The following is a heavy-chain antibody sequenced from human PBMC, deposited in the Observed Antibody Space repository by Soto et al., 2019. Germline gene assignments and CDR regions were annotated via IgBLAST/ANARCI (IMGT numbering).Heavy chain of an antibody. Sequence: QVQLQESGPGLVKPSQTLSLTCTVSGGSISSGDYYWSWIRQHPGKGLEWIGYIYYSGSTYYNPSLKSRVTRSVDPSKNQFSRKLSSVTAADTAVYYCARVRSSGWDAFDIWGQGTMVTVSS. V-gene: IGHV4-31*03. J-gene: IGHJ3*02. CDR3: ARVRSSGWDAFDI. D-gene: IGHD6-19*01. CDR2: IYYSGST. CDR1: GGSISSGDYY.